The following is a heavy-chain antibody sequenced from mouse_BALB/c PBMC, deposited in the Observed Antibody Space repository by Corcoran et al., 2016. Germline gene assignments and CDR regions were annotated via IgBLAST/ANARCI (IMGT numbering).Heavy chain of an antibody. CDR3: ARRDPVTSYYFDY. CDR2: IYWDDDK. Sequence: QVTLKESGPGILQPSQTLSLPCSFSGFSLSTSGMGVSWIRPPSGKGLEWLAHIYWDDDKRYNPSLKSRLTISKDTSSNQVFLKITSVDTADTATYYGARRDPVTSYYFDYWGQGTTLTVSS. D-gene: IGHD2-1*01. CDR1: GFSLSTSGMG. J-gene: IGHJ2*01. V-gene: IGHV8-12*01.